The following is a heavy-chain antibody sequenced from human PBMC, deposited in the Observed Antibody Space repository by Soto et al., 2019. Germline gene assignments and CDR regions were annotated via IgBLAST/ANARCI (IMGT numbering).Heavy chain of an antibody. CDR3: ARVHPYDFWRSHLIREKFDP. J-gene: IGHJ5*02. D-gene: IGHD3-3*01. Sequence: PSQTLSLTCAISGDSVSSNSAAWNWIRQSPSRGLEWLGRTYYRSKWYNDYAVSVKSRITINPDTSKNQLSLQLNSVTPEDTAVYYCARVHPYDFWRSHLIREKFDPWGQGTLVTVSS. V-gene: IGHV6-1*01. CDR1: GDSVSSNSAA. CDR2: TYYRSKWYN.